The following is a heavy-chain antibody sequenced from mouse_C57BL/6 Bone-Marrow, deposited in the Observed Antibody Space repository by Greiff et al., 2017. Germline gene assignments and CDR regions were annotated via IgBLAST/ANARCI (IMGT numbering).Heavy chain of an antibody. CDR3: ARDVDYAMDY. CDR2: ISNGGGST. CDR1: GFTFSDYY. V-gene: IGHV5-12*01. Sequence: EVMLVESGGGLVQPGGSLKLSCAASGFTFSDYYMYWVRLTPEKRLEWVAYISNGGGSTYYPDTVKGRFTISRDKAKNTLYLQLRRLKSEDTAMYYCARDVDYAMDYWGQGTSVTVSS. J-gene: IGHJ4*01.